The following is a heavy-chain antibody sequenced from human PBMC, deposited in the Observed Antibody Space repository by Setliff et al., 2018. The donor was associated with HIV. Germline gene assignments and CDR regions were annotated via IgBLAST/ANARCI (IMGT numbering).Heavy chain of an antibody. CDR1: GGSVSSGSYY. Sequence: SETLSLTCTVSGGSVSSGSYYWSWIRQPPGKGLEWIGYIYYSGSTNYNPFLKSRVTISVDTSKNHFSLKLRSVTAADTAVYYCAQLGMVDDFDYWGQGTLVTVSS. V-gene: IGHV4-61*03. D-gene: IGHD1-1*01. CDR2: IYYSGST. CDR3: AQLGMVDDFDY. J-gene: IGHJ4*02.